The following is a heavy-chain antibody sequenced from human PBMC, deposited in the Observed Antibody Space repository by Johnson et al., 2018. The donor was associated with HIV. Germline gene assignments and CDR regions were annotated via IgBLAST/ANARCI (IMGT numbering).Heavy chain of an antibody. Sequence: QVQLVESGGGVVQPGRSLRLSCAPSGFTFSSYAMHWVRQAPGKGLEWVAAISYDGSNKYYADSVKDRFTISRDNSKNTLYLQMSSLRAEDTAVYYCATSGSHFAFDIWGQGTMVTVSS. CDR2: ISYDGSNK. J-gene: IGHJ3*02. D-gene: IGHD1-26*01. V-gene: IGHV3-30-3*01. CDR1: GFTFSSYA. CDR3: ATSGSHFAFDI.